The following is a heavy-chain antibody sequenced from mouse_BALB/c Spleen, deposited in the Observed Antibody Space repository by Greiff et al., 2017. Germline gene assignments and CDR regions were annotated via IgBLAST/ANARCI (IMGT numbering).Heavy chain of an antibody. CDR3: ARSGGKSLFDY. CDR2: SYWDDDK. D-gene: IGHD2-1*01. J-gene: IGHJ2*01. V-gene: IGHV8-12*01. CDR1: GFSLTTSGMG. Sequence: QVTLKVSGPGILQPSQTLSLTCSFSGFSLTTSGMGVSWLRQPSGQGLEWLAHSYWDDDKRYNPSLKSRLTISKDTSRNHVFLKITSADTADTATYYCARSGGKSLFDYWGQGTTLTVSS.